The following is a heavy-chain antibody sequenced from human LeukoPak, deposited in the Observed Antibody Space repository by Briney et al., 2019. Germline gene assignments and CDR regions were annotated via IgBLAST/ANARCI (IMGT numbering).Heavy chain of an antibody. Sequence: ASVKVSCKASGYTLTGYYMHWVRQAPGQGLEWMGWINPNSGGTNYAQKFQGRVTMTRDTSISTAYMELSRLRSDDTAVYYCARPGGPYYYDSSGYMVSWGQGTLVTVSS. CDR1: GYTLTGYY. D-gene: IGHD3-22*01. J-gene: IGHJ4*02. V-gene: IGHV1-2*02. CDR2: INPNSGGT. CDR3: ARPGGPYYYDSSGYMVS.